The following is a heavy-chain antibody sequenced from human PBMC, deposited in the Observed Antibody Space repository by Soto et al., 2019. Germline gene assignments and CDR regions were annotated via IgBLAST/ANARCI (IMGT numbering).Heavy chain of an antibody. V-gene: IGHV3-15*07. CDR2: IKSKTDGGTT. J-gene: IGHJ4*02. CDR3: TTDLVLRYGDYADY. Sequence: GGSLRLSCAASGFTFSNAWMNWVRQAPGKGLEWVGRIKSKTDGGTTDYAAPVKGRFTISRDDSKNTLYLQMNSLKTEDTAVYYCTTDLVLRYGDYADYWGQGTLVTVSS. D-gene: IGHD4-17*01. CDR1: GFTFSNAW.